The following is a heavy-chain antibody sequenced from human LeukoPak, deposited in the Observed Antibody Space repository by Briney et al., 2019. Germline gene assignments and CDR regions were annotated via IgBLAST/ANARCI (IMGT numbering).Heavy chain of an antibody. V-gene: IGHV4-38-2*02. CDR3: AGDSSSQDY. CDR2: IYHSAST. Sequence: SETLSLTCTVSGYSISSGYYWGWIRQPPGTGLEWIGSIYHSASTYYNPSLKSRVTISVDTSKNQFSLKLSSVTAADTAVYYCAGDSSSQDYWGQGTLVTVSS. CDR1: GYSISSGYY. J-gene: IGHJ4*02. D-gene: IGHD6-13*01.